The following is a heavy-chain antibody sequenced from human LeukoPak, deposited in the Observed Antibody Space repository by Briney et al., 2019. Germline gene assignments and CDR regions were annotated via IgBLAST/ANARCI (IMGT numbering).Heavy chain of an antibody. CDR2: INYSGST. D-gene: IGHD6-19*01. Sequence: SQTLCPTCTVSGGSISSYYWSGIRQPRAKGLDWIGYINYSGSTKYNPSLKSRVTISVDTSKSKFSLKVSSVTAADTAFYYCASHPSSSGLYYFDYWGQGTLVTVSS. V-gene: IGHV4-59*08. J-gene: IGHJ4*02. CDR3: ASHPSSSGLYYFDY. CDR1: GGSISSYY.